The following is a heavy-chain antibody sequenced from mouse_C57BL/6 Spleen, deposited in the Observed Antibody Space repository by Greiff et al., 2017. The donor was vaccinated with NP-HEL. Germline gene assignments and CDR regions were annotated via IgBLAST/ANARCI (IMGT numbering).Heavy chain of an antibody. J-gene: IGHJ4*01. CDR2: INPNNGGT. CDR3: ARRGYITTGGYAMDY. Sequence: EVQLQESGPELVKPGASVKIPCKASGYTFTDYNMDWVKQSHGKSLEWIGDINPNNGGTIYNQKFKGKATLTVDKSSSTAYMELRSLTSEDTAVYYCARRGYITTGGYAMDYWGQGTSVTVSS. V-gene: IGHV1-18*01. D-gene: IGHD1-1*01. CDR1: GYTFTDYN.